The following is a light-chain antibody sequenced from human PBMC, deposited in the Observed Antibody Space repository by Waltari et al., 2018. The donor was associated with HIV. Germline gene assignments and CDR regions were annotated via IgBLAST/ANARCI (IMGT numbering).Light chain of an antibody. CDR2: MDN. CDR1: SPNIGSNF. J-gene: IGLJ3*02. V-gene: IGLV1-47*01. Sequence: QSVLTQPPSASATPGQRVTISCSGSSPNIGSNFVYWYQQLPGGTPKLCISMDNHRPSGTPDRVSASKSGTSASLAISGLRSEDECHYYCGAWDDTLSGRVFGGGTKVTVL. CDR3: GAWDDTLSGRV.